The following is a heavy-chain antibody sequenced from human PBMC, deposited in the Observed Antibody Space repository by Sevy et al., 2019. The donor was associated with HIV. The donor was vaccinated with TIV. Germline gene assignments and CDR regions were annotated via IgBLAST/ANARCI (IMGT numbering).Heavy chain of an antibody. CDR2: IIPIFGTA. CDR1: GGTFSSYA. V-gene: IGHV1-69*13. CDR3: ASEYSSSSPTYYDGMDV. Sequence: ASVKVSCKASGGTFSSYAISWVRQAPGQGLEWMGGIIPIFGTANYAQKFQGRVTITADESTSTAYMELSSLRSEDTAVYYCASEYSSSSPTYYDGMDVWGQGTTVTVSS. D-gene: IGHD6-6*01. J-gene: IGHJ6*02.